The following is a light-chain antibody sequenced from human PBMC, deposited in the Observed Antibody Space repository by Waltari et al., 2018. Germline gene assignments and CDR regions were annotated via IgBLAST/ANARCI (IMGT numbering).Light chain of an antibody. V-gene: IGLV1-47*01. Sequence: QSVLTQPPSASETPGQRLTISSSGSNPNLGSTYLYWYHHLPGTAPKLLIYRNNQRPSGVPDRFSASKSGTSASLAIDGLRSEDEAVYYCASWDDSHYVFGPGTQVTVL. J-gene: IGLJ1*01. CDR2: RNN. CDR1: NPNLGSTY. CDR3: ASWDDSHYV.